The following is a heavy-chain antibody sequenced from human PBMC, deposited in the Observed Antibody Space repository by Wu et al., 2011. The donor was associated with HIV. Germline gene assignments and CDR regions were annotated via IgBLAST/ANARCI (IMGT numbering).Heavy chain of an antibody. Sequence: QVQLVQSGAEVKKPGASVKVSCKASGYTFNGYHMHWVRQAPGQGLEWMGRIIPIFGTADYAQKFQGRLTITANKSTSTAYMELSNLRSEDTAVYYCARSAYDSSGYPFDYWGQGTLVTVSS. V-gene: IGHV1-69*13. CDR1: GYTFNGYH. D-gene: IGHD3-22*01. CDR3: ARSAYDSSGYPFDY. J-gene: IGHJ4*02. CDR2: IIPIFGTA.